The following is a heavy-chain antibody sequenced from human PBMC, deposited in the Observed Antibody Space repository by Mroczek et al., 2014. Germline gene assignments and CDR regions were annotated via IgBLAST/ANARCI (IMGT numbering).Heavy chain of an antibody. CDR2: ISSSSSYI. D-gene: IGHD5-12*01. CDR3: ARVDDYEGRAYYFDY. V-gene: IGHV3-21*01. CDR1: GFTFSSYS. Sequence: ESGGGLVKPGGSLRLSCAASGFTFSSYSMNWVRQAPGKGLEWVSSISSSSSYIYYADSVKGRFTISRDNAKNSLYLQMNSLRAEDTAVYYCARVDDYEGRAYYFDYWGQGTLVTVSS. J-gene: IGHJ4*02.